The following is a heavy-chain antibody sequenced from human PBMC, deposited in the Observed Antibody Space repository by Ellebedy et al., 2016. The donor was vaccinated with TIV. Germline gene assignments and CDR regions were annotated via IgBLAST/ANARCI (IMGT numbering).Heavy chain of an antibody. CDR2: ISAYNGNT. V-gene: IGHV1-18*04. Sequence: ASVKVSCKASGYTFTSYGFSWVRQAPGQGLEWVGWISAYNGNTNYAQKLQGRVTMTTDTSTSTAYMELRSLRPDDTAVYYCARGAAAGTPWLVTGYYYYGMDVWGQGTTVTVSS. D-gene: IGHD6-13*01. CDR1: GYTFTSYG. J-gene: IGHJ6*02. CDR3: ARGAAAGTPWLVTGYYYYGMDV.